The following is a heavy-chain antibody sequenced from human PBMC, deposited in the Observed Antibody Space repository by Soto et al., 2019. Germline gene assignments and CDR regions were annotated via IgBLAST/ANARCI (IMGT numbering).Heavy chain of an antibody. J-gene: IGHJ4*02. Sequence: EVQLLESGGGLVQPGGSLRLSCAASGFTFSSYVMSWVRQAPGKGLEWVSAISGSGGSTYYADSVKGRFTISRDNSKNTLYLQMNSLRAEDTAVYYCAKDSGARYDYVWGSYRFSSVDYWGQGTLVTVSS. CDR3: AKDSGARYDYVWGSYRFSSVDY. V-gene: IGHV3-23*01. CDR2: ISGSGGST. D-gene: IGHD3-16*02. CDR1: GFTFSSYV.